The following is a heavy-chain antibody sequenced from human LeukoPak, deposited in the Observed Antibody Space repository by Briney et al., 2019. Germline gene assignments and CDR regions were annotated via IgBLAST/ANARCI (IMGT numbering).Heavy chain of an antibody. CDR1: GGTFSSYA. D-gene: IGHD4/OR15-4a*01. V-gene: IGHV1-69*13. CDR2: IIPIFGTA. J-gene: IGHJ4*02. Sequence: SVKVSCKASGGTFSSYAISWVRQAPGQGLEWMGGIIPIFGTANYAQKFQGRVTITADESTSTAYMELSSLRSEDTAVYYCAKDIEEYSYGANIDYWGQGTLVTVSS. CDR3: AKDIEEYSYGANIDY.